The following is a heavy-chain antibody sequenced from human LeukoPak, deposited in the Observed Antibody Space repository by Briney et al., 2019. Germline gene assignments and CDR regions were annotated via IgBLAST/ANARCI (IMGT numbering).Heavy chain of an antibody. D-gene: IGHD3-9*01. CDR3: ARVDGSYDILTGSYYYYYMDV. V-gene: IGHV4-38-2*01. CDR2: IYHSGST. J-gene: IGHJ6*03. CDR1: GYSISSGYY. Sequence: SETLSLTCAVSGYSISSGYYWGWMRQPPGKGLEWIGSIYHSGSTYYNPSLKSRVTISVDTSKNQFSLKLSSVTAADTAVYYCARVDGSYDILTGSYYYYYMDVWGKGTTVTVSS.